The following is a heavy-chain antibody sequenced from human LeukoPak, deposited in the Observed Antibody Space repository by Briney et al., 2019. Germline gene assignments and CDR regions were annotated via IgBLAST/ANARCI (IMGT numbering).Heavy chain of an antibody. V-gene: IGHV3-21*01. J-gene: IGHJ4*02. Sequence: PGGSLRLSCAASGFTFSSYTMNWVRQAPGKGLEWVSSISTSSSYIYYGDSVKGRFTISRDNAKNSLYLQMNSLRAEDTAVYYCARDDILTGYPAPFDYWGQGTLVTVSS. D-gene: IGHD3-9*01. CDR1: GFTFSSYT. CDR3: ARDDILTGYPAPFDY. CDR2: ISTSSSYI.